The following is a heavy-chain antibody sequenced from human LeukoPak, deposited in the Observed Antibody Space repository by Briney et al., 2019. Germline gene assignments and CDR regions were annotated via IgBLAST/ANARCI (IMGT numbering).Heavy chain of an antibody. CDR3: TKYFLADIVKREVRLGY. V-gene: IGHV3-7*01. D-gene: IGHD2-15*01. J-gene: IGHJ4*02. CDR2: ISQDGSEK. Sequence: PGGSLRLSCETSGFTFCDYWMTWVRGAPRKGLEWVATISQDGSEKYYLHSVRGRFTISRDNSNNSLSLHMTSLRVDDTAVFYCTKYFLADIVKREVRLGYWGQGTLVTVSS. CDR1: GFTFCDYW.